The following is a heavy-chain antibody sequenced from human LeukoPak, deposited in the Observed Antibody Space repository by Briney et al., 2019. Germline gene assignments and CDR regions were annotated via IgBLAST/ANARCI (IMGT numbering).Heavy chain of an antibody. V-gene: IGHV1-2*02. D-gene: IGHD6-13*01. J-gene: IGHJ4*02. Sequence: ASVKVSCKASGYTFTRYYMHWVRQAPGQGLEWMGWINPNSGGTNYAQKFQGRVTMTRDTSISTAYMELSRLRSDDTAVYYCARGYSSSWYLGYWGQGTLVTVSP. CDR2: INPNSGGT. CDR3: ARGYSSSWYLGY. CDR1: GYTFTRYY.